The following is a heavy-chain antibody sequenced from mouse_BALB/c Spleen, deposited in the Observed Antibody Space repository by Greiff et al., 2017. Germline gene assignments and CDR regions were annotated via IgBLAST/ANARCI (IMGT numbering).Heavy chain of an antibody. J-gene: IGHJ1*01. CDR2: IYPGDGDT. V-gene: IGHV1-82*01. CDR1: GYAFSSSW. Sequence: VQLQQSGPELVKPGASVKISCKASGYAFSSSWMNWVKQRPGQGLEWIGRIYPGDGDTNYNGKFKGKATLTADKSSSTAYMQLSSLTSVDSAVYFCARGSGTGYFDVWGAGTTVTVSS. D-gene: IGHD4-1*01. CDR3: ARGSGTGYFDV.